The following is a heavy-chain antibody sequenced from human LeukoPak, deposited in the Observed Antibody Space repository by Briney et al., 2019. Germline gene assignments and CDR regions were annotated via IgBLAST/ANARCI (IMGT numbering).Heavy chain of an antibody. CDR2: ISGSGGST. Sequence: GGSLRLPCGASGHTFSLYDMSWVRQARGKGLEWVSSISGSGGSTFYAVSVKCRFTISRDNSKITLYLQMNSLRAEDTALYYCAKVWFGDWYYYYYMDVWGKGTAVTVSS. CDR1: GHTFSLYD. J-gene: IGHJ6*03. V-gene: IGHV3-23*01. CDR3: AKVWFGDWYYYYYMDV. D-gene: IGHD3-10*01.